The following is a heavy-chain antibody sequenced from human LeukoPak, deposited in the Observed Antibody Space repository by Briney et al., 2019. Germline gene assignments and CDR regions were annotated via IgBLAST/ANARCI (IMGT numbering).Heavy chain of an antibody. Sequence: PGGSLRLSCAASGFTFSDYSMNWVRQAPGKGLEWVSYINSGSSTIYYVDSVEGRFTISRDNAKNSLYLQMNSLRDEDTAVYHCATDQRYAFDYWGQGILVTVSS. J-gene: IGHJ4*02. CDR3: ATDQRYAFDY. CDR2: INSGSSTI. CDR1: GFTFSDYS. V-gene: IGHV3-48*02. D-gene: IGHD3-9*01.